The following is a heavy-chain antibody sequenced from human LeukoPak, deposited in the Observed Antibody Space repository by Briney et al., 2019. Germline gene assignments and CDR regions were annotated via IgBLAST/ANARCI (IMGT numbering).Heavy chain of an antibody. CDR1: GYTFTSYY. CDR2: INPSGGST. V-gene: IGHV1-46*01. Sequence: ASVKVSCTASGYTFTSYYMHWVRQAPGQGLEWMGIINPSGGSTKYAQKFQGRVTMTRDTSTSTVYMELSSLRSEDTGVYYCARVGYSTPNWFAPGGEGTLVTVPS. CDR3: ARVGYSTPNWFAP. J-gene: IGHJ5*02. D-gene: IGHD4-11*01.